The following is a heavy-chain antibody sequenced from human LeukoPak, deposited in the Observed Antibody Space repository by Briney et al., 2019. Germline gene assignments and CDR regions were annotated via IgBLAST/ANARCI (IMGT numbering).Heavy chain of an antibody. CDR1: GFTLSSHN. Sequence: GGSLRLSCAASGFTLSSHNINWVRQAPGKGLEWVSHISSSGSVTYYGDSVKGRITISRDNAKNSVSLYMNSLRAEDSAVYYCARPGITAFDIWGQGTMVTVSS. CDR2: ISSSGSVT. V-gene: IGHV3-48*01. J-gene: IGHJ3*02. CDR3: ARPGITAFDI. D-gene: IGHD3-10*01.